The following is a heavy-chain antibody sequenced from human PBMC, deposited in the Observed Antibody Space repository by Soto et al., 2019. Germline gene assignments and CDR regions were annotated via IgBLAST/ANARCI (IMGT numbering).Heavy chain of an antibody. J-gene: IGHJ4*02. CDR1: GYSYRIYA. Sequence: QIHLVQSGAEVKKPGASVRVSCKTSGYSYRIYAITWVRQAPGQGLEWMGWISTYNHDTRYAQRFQGRLSMATDTPTSTATRELRGLTSDDRAVYYWARDPSNTGGEKLYLAYWGQGPLVPVSS. V-gene: IGHV1-18*01. CDR3: ARDPSNTGGEKLYLAY. CDR2: ISTYNHDT. D-gene: IGHD3-16*01.